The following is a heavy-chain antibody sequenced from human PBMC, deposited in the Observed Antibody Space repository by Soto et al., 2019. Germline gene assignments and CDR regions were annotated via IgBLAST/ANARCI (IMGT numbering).Heavy chain of an antibody. CDR2: IIPMFGTA. V-gene: IGHV1-69*13. Sequence: SVKVSCKASGVTISSYVISWARQAPGQGLEWMGGIIPMFGTANYAQKFQGRLTITADESTNTAYMELSTLRSEDTAVYYCATSSRRHFCGDTCYQNWLAPCGQATLVTV. D-gene: IGHD3-3*02. J-gene: IGHJ5*02. CDR3: ATSSRRHFCGDTCYQNWLAP. CDR1: GVTISSYV.